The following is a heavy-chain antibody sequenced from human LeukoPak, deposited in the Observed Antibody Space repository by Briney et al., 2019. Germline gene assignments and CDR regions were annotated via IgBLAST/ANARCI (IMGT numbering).Heavy chain of an antibody. V-gene: IGHV1-24*01. Sequence: AASVKVSCKVSGYTLTELSMHWVRQAPGKGLEWMGGFDPEDGETIYAQKFQGRVTMTEDTSTDTAYMELSSLRSEDTAVYYCATTGDGSGSYWDYWGQGTLVTVSS. J-gene: IGHJ4*02. CDR1: GYTLTELS. CDR3: ATTGDGSGSYWDY. D-gene: IGHD3-10*01. CDR2: FDPEDGET.